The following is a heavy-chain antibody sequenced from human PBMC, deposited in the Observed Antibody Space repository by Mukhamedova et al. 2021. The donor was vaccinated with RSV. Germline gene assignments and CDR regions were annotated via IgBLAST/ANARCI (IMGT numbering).Heavy chain of an antibody. D-gene: IGHD2-21*02. CDR3: ARAYCDGDCYSGLFDH. Sequence: MGEDESEKYYVDSVKGRFTISRDNAKNSLYLQMNSLRADDTAVYYCARAYCDGDCYSGLFDHWGQGTLVTVSS. J-gene: IGHJ4*02. CDR2: MGEDESEK. V-gene: IGHV3-7*03.